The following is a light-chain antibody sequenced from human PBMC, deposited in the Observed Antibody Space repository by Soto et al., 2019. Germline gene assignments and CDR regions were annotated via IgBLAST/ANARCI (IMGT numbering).Light chain of an antibody. CDR2: EGS. V-gene: IGLV2-23*01. CDR1: SSDVGSYNL. J-gene: IGLJ1*01. CDR3: CSYAGSSNSFYV. Sequence: QSALTQPASVSGSPGQSVTISCTGTSSDVGSYNLVSWYQQHPGKAPKLMIYEGSKRPSGVSNRFSGSKSGNTASLTISGLQAEDEADYYCCSYAGSSNSFYVFGTGTKV.